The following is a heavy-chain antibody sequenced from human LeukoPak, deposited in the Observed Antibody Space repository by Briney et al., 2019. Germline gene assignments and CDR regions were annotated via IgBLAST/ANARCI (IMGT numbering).Heavy chain of an antibody. Sequence: PSETLSLTCTVSGGSISSYYWSWIRQPPGKGLEWIGYIYYSGSTNYNPSLKSRVTISVDTSKNQFSLKLSSVTAADTAVYYCARDDYGGTYAFDIWGQGTMVTVSS. CDR2: IYYSGST. CDR1: GGSISSYY. CDR3: ARDDYGGTYAFDI. D-gene: IGHD4-23*01. V-gene: IGHV4-59*01. J-gene: IGHJ3*02.